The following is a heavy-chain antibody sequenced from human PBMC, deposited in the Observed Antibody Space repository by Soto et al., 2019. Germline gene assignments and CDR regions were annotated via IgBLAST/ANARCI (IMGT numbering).Heavy chain of an antibody. D-gene: IGHD2-2*01. CDR1: GFSLSTSGVG. CDR3: ARTEDIVLVPAAPRYNWFDP. V-gene: IGHV2-5*02. CDR2: IYWDDDK. Sequence: QITLKESGPPLVKPTQTLTLTCTFSGFSLSTSGVGVGWIRQPPGKALEWLALIYWDDDKRYSPSLKSRLTITKDTSKNQVVLTMTNMDPVDTATYYCARTEDIVLVPAAPRYNWFDPWGQGTLVTVSS. J-gene: IGHJ5*02.